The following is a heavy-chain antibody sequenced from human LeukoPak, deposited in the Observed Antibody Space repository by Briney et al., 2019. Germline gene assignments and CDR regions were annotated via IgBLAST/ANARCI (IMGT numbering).Heavy chain of an antibody. Sequence: GASVKVSCKASGYTFTSYGISWVRQAPGQGLEWMGRISAYNGNTNYAQKLQGRVTMTTDTSTSTAYMELRSLRSDDTAVYYCARGATYYGDYRYYFDYWGQGTLVTVSS. CDR2: ISAYNGNT. D-gene: IGHD4-17*01. CDR3: ARGATYYGDYRYYFDY. V-gene: IGHV1-18*01. CDR1: GYTFTSYG. J-gene: IGHJ4*02.